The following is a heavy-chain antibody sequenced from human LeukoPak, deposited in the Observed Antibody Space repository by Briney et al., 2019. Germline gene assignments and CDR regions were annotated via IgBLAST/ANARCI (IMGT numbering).Heavy chain of an antibody. CDR3: ARGHPYGEYHGEDY. Sequence: GGSLRLSCAASGFTFSSYAMHWVRQAPGKGLEWVAVISYDGSNKYYADSVKGRFTISRDNSKNTLYLQMNSLRAEDTAVYYCARGHPYGEYHGEDYWGQGTLVTVSS. V-gene: IGHV3-30*04. J-gene: IGHJ4*02. CDR2: ISYDGSNK. CDR1: GFTFSSYA. D-gene: IGHD4-17*01.